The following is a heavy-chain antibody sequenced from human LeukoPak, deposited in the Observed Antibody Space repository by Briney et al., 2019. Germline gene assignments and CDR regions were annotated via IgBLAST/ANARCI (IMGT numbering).Heavy chain of an antibody. CDR1: GGSISSYY. Sequence: PSETLSLTCTVSGGSISSYYWSWIRQPAGKGLEWIGRIYTSGSTNYNPSLKSRVTMSVDTSKNQFSLKLSSVTGADTAVYSCARDEYYYDSSGRHSFDYWGQGTLVTVSS. CDR2: IYTSGST. CDR3: ARDEYYYDSSGRHSFDY. V-gene: IGHV4-4*07. J-gene: IGHJ4*02. D-gene: IGHD3-22*01.